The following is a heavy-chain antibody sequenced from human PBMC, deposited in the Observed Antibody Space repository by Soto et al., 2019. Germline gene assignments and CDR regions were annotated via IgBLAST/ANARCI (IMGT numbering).Heavy chain of an antibody. D-gene: IGHD5-18*01. CDR3: ARDVVPTEEYSQCYANYSYFSIAV. V-gene: IGHV4-59*02. CDR1: CCPDSRYK. Sequence: PSETRSLTCILSCCPDSRYKSGWYRQRPGTGLEWVGNFYYGGSTNYNPSLKSRVTISVDTSKNQFSLKLSSVTAADTAVEYCARDVVPTEEYSQCYANYSYFSIAVWGQGSTVTVSS. CDR2: FYYGGST. J-gene: IGHJ6*02.